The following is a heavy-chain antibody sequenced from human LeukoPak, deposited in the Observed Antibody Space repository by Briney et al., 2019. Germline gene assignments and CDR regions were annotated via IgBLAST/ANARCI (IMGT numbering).Heavy chain of an antibody. CDR2: INHSGSA. D-gene: IGHD4-17*01. J-gene: IGHJ4*02. CDR3: ARGQGTVTTH. V-gene: IGHV4-34*01. Sequence: SETLSLTCAVSGGSFSGYYWTWVRQPPGKGLEWIGEINHSGSANYNPSLKSRVTISLDTSKNQFSLNLSSVTAADTAVYYCARGQGTVTTHWGQGTLVTVSS. CDR1: GGSFSGYY.